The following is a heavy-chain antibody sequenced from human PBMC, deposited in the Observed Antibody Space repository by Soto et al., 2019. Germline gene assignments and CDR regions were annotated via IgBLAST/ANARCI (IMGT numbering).Heavy chain of an antibody. CDR2: IYYSGST. J-gene: IGHJ4*02. V-gene: IGHV4-39*01. CDR3: ARANGSGSYYVDPDYFDY. D-gene: IGHD3-10*01. CDR1: GGSISSSSYY. Sequence: SETLSLTCTVSGGSISSSSYYWGWIRQPPVKGLEWIGSIYYSGSTYYNPSLKSRVTISVDTSKNQFSLKLGSVTAADTAVYYCARANGSGSYYVDPDYFDYWGQGTLVTVSS.